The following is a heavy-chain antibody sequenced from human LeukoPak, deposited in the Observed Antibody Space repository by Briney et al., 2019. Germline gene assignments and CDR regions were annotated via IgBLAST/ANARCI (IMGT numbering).Heavy chain of an antibody. CDR1: GYNFISYG. CDR2: FSAYNGYSGEA. Sequence: ASVKVSCKTSGYNFISYGFSWLRQAPGQGLEWMGWFSAYNGYSGEARYAQKFQGRLTMTRDTSTSTAYMELRSLRSDDTAVYYCARPSINYDYVWTDWGQGTLVTVTS. CDR3: ARPSINYDYVWTD. J-gene: IGHJ4*02. V-gene: IGHV1-18*01. D-gene: IGHD3-16*01.